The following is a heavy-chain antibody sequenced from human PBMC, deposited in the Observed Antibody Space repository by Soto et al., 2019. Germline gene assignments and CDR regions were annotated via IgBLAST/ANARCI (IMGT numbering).Heavy chain of an antibody. V-gene: IGHV4-34*01. J-gene: IGHJ6*03. Sequence: QVQLQQWGAGLLKPSETLSLTCAVYGGSFSGYYWSWIRQPPGKGLEWIGEINHSGSTNYNPSVKSRVTISVDTSKNQFSLKLSSVTAADTAVYYCARGWGYQLLLRNYYYYMDVWGKGTTVTVSS. D-gene: IGHD2-2*01. CDR3: ARGWGYQLLLRNYYYYMDV. CDR1: GGSFSGYY. CDR2: INHSGST.